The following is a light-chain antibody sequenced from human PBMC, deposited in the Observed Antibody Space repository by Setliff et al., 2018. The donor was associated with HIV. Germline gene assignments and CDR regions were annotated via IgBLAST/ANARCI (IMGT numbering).Light chain of an antibody. V-gene: IGLV2-14*03. J-gene: IGLJ1*01. CDR2: DVS. CDR1: SSDVGGYDY. CDR3: SSYSRLNTPPFA. Sequence: ASVSGSPGQSITISCTGTSSDVGGYDYVSWYQQHPGKAPKLMIYDVSNRPSGVSNRFSGSKSGNTASLTISVLEAEDEADYFCSSYSRLNTPPFAFGAGTKVTVL.